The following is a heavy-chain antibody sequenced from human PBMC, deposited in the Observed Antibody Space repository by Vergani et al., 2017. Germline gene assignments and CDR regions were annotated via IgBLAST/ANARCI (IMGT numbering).Heavy chain of an antibody. CDR1: GFTFSSYA. V-gene: IGHV3-23*01. CDR2: ISGSGGST. CDR3: AKVRQYYDFWSGYPPXFDY. Sequence: EVQLLESGGGLVQPGGSLRLSCAASGFTFSSYAMSWVRQAPGKGLEWVSAISGSGGSTYYADSVKGRFTISRDNSKNTLYLQMNSLRAEDTAVYYCAKVRQYYDFWSGYPPXFDYWGQGTLVTVSS. J-gene: IGHJ4*02. D-gene: IGHD3-3*01.